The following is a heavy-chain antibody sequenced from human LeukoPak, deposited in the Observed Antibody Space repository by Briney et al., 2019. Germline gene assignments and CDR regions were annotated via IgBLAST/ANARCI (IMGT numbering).Heavy chain of an antibody. J-gene: IGHJ4*02. CDR3: ARDLSSTPNWELDH. D-gene: IGHD1-1*01. CDR1: GYTFSGYF. CDR2: INAGSGDT. V-gene: IGHV1-2*06. Sequence: GASVKDSCKASGYTFSGYFVHWVRQAPGQGLEWMGRINAGSGDTEFAQKFQGRVTMTRDTFVSTAYMEVSGLTSDDTAMYYCARDLSSTPNWELDHWGQGTLVTASS.